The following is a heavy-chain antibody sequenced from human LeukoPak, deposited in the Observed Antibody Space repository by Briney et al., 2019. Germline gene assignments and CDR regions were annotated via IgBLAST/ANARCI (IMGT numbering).Heavy chain of an antibody. D-gene: IGHD2-15*01. J-gene: IGHJ4*02. V-gene: IGHV3-66*01. Sequence: GGSLRLSCAASGFAVSSNYMTWVRQAPGKGLEWVSVIYSGGNTYYADSVKGRFTISRGISKNTLYLQMNSLRAEDTAVYYCARDPCSGGNCYSSTADYWGQGTLVTVSS. CDR2: IYSGGNT. CDR3: ARDPCSGGNCYSSTADY. CDR1: GFAVSSNY.